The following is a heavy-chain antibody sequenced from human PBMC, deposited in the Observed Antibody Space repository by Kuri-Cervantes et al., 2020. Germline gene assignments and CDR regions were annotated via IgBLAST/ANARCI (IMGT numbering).Heavy chain of an antibody. CDR1: GYSFSTYW. V-gene: IGHV5-51*07. CDR2: IYPGDSDS. CDR3: ARHKGLDV. Sequence: GESLKISCKGSGYSFSTYWIAWVHQMPGKGLELIGIIYPGDSDSRYSPSFQGQVTISADKSISTAYLQWSSLKASDTAIYYCARHKGLDVWGQGTTVTVSS. J-gene: IGHJ6*02.